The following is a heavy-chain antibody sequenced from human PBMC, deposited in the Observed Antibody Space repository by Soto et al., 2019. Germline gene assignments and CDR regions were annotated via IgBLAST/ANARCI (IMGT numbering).Heavy chain of an antibody. CDR2: ISGNGGST. CDR1: GFIFSTHG. J-gene: IGHJ4*02. Sequence: GASLRLSCAASGFIFSTHGLNWVRQAAGRGLEWVSTISGNGGSTFYADSVKGRFTISRDNSKNTVYLQMYSLSAEDTAVYHCAKDYSSDWYRIFDYWGQGTRVTVPS. V-gene: IGHV3-23*01. CDR3: AKDYSSDWYRIFDY. D-gene: IGHD6-19*01.